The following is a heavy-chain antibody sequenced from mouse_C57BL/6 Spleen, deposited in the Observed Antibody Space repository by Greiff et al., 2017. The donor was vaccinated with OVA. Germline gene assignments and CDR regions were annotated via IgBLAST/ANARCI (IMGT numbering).Heavy chain of an antibody. CDR2: ISSGRSTI. CDR3: ARRYDYHWYFDV. CDR1: GFTFSDYG. V-gene: IGHV5-17*01. J-gene: IGHJ1*03. Sequence: EVKVVESGGGLVKPGGSLKLSCAASGFTFSDYGMHWVRQAPEKGLEWVAYISSGRSTIYYADTVKGRFTISRDNAKNTLFLQMTSLRSEDTAMYYCARRYDYHWYFDVWGTGTTVTVSS. D-gene: IGHD2-4*01.